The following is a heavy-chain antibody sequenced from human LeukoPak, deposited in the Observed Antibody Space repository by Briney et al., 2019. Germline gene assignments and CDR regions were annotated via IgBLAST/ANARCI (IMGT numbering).Heavy chain of an antibody. D-gene: IGHD3-22*01. CDR1: GYTLTELS. Sequence: GASVKVSCKVSGYTLTELSMHWVRQAPGKGLEWMGGFDPEDGETIYAQKFQGRVTMTEDTSTDTAYMELSSLRSEDTPVYYCATTYYYDSSGYYYAGYWGQGTLVTVSS. V-gene: IGHV1-24*01. CDR2: FDPEDGET. CDR3: ATTYYYDSSGYYYAGY. J-gene: IGHJ4*02.